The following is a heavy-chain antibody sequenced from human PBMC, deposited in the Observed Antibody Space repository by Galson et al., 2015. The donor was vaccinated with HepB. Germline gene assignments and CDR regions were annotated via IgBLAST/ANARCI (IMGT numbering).Heavy chain of an antibody. CDR1: GFTFRSYA. Sequence: SLRLSCAASGFTFRSYAMHWVRQAPGKGLEWVALISYDGNTEFYADSVKGRFTISRDNSKNTLYLQMNSLRPEDTAVYNCARGRWELPFDYWGQGTLVTVSS. D-gene: IGHD1-26*01. J-gene: IGHJ4*02. V-gene: IGHV3-30-3*01. CDR3: ARGRWELPFDY. CDR2: ISYDGNTE.